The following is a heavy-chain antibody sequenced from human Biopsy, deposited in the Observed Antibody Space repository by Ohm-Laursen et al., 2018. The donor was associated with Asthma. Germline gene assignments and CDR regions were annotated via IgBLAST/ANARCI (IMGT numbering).Heavy chain of an antibody. J-gene: IGHJ6*02. CDR2: ISYGGKT. CDR3: ARSITIFGVVQKDHGMDA. D-gene: IGHD3-3*01. V-gene: IGHV4-39*01. Sequence: PSQTLSLTCTVSGGSMTPTSHYWDWIRQAPGKGLEWIGYISYGGKTSYNPSLKNRVTISRDTSKNQFSLRLTSVTAADTAVYFCARSITIFGVVQKDHGMDAWGQGTTVIVSS. CDR1: GGSMTPTSHY.